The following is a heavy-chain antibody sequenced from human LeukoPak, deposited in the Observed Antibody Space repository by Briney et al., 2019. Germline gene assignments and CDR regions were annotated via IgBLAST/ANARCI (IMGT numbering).Heavy chain of an antibody. J-gene: IGHJ4*02. CDR2: IRPKSDGGTA. CDR3: DNRGY. Sequence: LEWVAFIRPKSDGGTAEYAASVKGRFTMSRDDSRSIAYLDMNSLKTEDTAVYYCDNRGYWGQGTLVTVSS. D-gene: IGHD2/OR15-2a*01. V-gene: IGHV3-49*02.